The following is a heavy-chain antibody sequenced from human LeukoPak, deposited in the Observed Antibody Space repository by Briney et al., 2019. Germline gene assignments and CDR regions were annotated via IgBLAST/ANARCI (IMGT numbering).Heavy chain of an antibody. Sequence: GGSLRLSCVASGFTFSSYSMNWVRQAPGKGLEWVSSISSSSSSINYADSVRGRFTISRDNAKNSVYLQMSSLRVEDTAVYYCARSLEVDPWGQGTLVTVSS. CDR3: ARSLEVDP. CDR1: GFTFSSYS. J-gene: IGHJ5*02. CDR2: ISSSSSSI. V-gene: IGHV3-21*01.